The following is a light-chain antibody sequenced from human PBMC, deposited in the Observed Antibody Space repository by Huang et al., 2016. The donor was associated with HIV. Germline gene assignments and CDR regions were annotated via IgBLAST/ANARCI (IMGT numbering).Light chain of an antibody. Sequence: EIVLTQSPVTLSMSPGQRATRSCRASQNINTYLAWYQQKPGQAPRLLIYDASNRATGIPARFSGSGSRTDFTLTISSLEPDDFVVYFCQQRSSWPLTFGGGT. CDR2: DAS. V-gene: IGKV3-11*01. CDR1: QNINTY. CDR3: QQRSSWPLT. J-gene: IGKJ4*01.